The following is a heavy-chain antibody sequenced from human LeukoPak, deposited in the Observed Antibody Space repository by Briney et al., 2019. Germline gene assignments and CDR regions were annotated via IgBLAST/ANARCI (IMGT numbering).Heavy chain of an antibody. CDR3: ARESPYYYDSSDAFDI. J-gene: IGHJ3*02. CDR1: GFTHSDYD. CDR2: IGAAGDT. Sequence: GGSLRLSCAASGFTHSDYDMRWVRRGTGKGLEWVSAIGAAGDTYYQGSVKGRFTISRDNAKNSLYLQMNSLRAEDTAVYYCARESPYYYDSSDAFDIWGQGTMVTVSS. V-gene: IGHV3-13*01. D-gene: IGHD3-22*01.